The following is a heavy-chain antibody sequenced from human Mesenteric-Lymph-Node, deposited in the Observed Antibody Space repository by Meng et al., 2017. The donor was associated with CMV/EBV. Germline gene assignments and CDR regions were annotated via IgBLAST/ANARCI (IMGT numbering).Heavy chain of an antibody. J-gene: IGHJ4*02. Sequence: SETLSLTCTVSGGSITRGSYYWDWIRQPPGKGLEWIGSIYYDGSTSYNPSLKSRLTISVDTSDNQFSLKVRSVTAADTAVYYCARERRGAAAIDYYFDYWGQGTLVTVSS. CDR2: IYYDGST. D-gene: IGHD6-13*01. CDR1: GGSITRGSYY. CDR3: ARERRGAAAIDYYFDY. V-gene: IGHV4-39*07.